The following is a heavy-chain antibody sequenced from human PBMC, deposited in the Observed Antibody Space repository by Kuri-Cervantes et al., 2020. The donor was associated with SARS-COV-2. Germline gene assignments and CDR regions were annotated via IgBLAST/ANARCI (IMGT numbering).Heavy chain of an antibody. J-gene: IGHJ4*02. D-gene: IGHD4-11*01. CDR1: GFTFSSYW. V-gene: IGHV3-74*01. CDR3: ARDSMTTRDFDY. Sequence: GESLKISCVASGFTFSSYWMHWVRQAPGKGLVWVSRLTNDGSDAIFADSVKGRFTISRDNAKNMFYLYMNSLRADDTAVYYCARDSMTTRDFDYWGQGTLVTVSS. CDR2: LTNDGSDA.